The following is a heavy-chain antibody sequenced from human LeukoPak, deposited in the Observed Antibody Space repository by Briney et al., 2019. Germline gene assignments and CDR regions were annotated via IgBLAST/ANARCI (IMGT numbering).Heavy chain of an antibody. Sequence: ASVKVSCKAPGYTFTGYYMHWVRQAPGQGLEWMGWINPNSGGTNYAQKFQGRVTMTRDTSIGTAYMELSRLRSDDTAVYYCAREGSYYYGSGSGYFDYWGQGTLVTVSS. J-gene: IGHJ4*02. CDR3: AREGSYYYGSGSGYFDY. CDR2: INPNSGGT. CDR1: GYTFTGYY. V-gene: IGHV1-2*02. D-gene: IGHD3-10*01.